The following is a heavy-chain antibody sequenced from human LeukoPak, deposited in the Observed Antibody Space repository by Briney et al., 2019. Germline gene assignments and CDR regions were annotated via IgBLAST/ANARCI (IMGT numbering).Heavy chain of an antibody. J-gene: IGHJ3*02. Sequence: GGSLRLSCAASGFTFSSYEMNWVRQAPGKGLEWVSYISSSGITIYYADSVKGRFTISRDNAKNSLYLQMNSLRAEDTAVYYCARDLLGRGPDAFDIWGQGTMVTVSS. CDR2: ISSSGITI. CDR1: GFTFSSYE. V-gene: IGHV3-48*03. CDR3: ARDLLGRGPDAFDI. D-gene: IGHD2-8*02.